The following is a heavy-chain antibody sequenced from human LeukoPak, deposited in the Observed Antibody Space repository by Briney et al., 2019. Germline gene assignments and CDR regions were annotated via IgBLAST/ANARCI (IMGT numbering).Heavy chain of an antibody. CDR3: ARAARSGSYRTVDFD. V-gene: IGHV4-4*07. J-gene: IGHJ4*02. CDR1: NGSISSYY. Sequence: SETLSLTCSVSNGSISSYYWSWIRQPAGKGLEWIGRIYGSGRSSGRTNYIASLKSRVTMSVDTSKNQFSLKLSSVTAADTAVYYCARAARSGSYRTVDFDWGQGTLVTVSS. CDR2: IYGSGRSSGRT. D-gene: IGHD1-26*01.